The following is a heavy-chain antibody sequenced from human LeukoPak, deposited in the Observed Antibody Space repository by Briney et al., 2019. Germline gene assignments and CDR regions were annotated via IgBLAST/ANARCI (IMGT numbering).Heavy chain of an antibody. CDR3: ARTISRAYY. Sequence: GGFLRLSCAASGFTLGSYEMNWVRQAPGKGLEWVSYISSSGSTKYYADSVKGRFTISRDNAKNSLYLQMNSLRAEDTAIYYCARTISRAYYWGQGTLVTVSS. J-gene: IGHJ4*02. CDR1: GFTLGSYE. D-gene: IGHD2/OR15-2a*01. V-gene: IGHV3-48*03. CDR2: ISSSGSTK.